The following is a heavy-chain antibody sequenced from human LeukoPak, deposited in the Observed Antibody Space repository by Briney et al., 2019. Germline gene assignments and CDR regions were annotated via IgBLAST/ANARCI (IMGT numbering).Heavy chain of an antibody. CDR1: GGTFSSYA. CDR2: IIPIFGTA. Sequence: SVKVSCKASGGTFSSYAIGWVRQAPGQGLEWMGGIIPIFGTANYAQKFQGRVTITTDESTSTAYMELSSLRSEDTAVYYCARDHYYDSSGYYRNWFDPWGQGTLVTVSS. V-gene: IGHV1-69*05. CDR3: ARDHYYDSSGYYRNWFDP. D-gene: IGHD3-22*01. J-gene: IGHJ5*02.